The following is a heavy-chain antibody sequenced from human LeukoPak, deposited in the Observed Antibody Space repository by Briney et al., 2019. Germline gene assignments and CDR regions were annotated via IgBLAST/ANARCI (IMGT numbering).Heavy chain of an antibody. J-gene: IGHJ4*02. CDR2: ISYDGSNK. Sequence: QTGGSLRFSCAASGFTFSSYGMHWVRQAPGKGLEWVAVISYDGSNKYYADSVKGRFTISRDNSKNTLYLQMNSLRAEDTAVYYCAKFRLAYYFDYWGQGPLVTVSS. V-gene: IGHV3-30*18. CDR3: AKFRLAYYFDY. D-gene: IGHD6-19*01. CDR1: GFTFSSYG.